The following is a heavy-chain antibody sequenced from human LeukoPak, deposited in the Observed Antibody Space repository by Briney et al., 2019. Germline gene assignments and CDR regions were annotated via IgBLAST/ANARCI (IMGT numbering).Heavy chain of an antibody. V-gene: IGHV4-4*07. Sequence: SETLSLTCTVSGGSISSYYWSWIRQPAGKGLEWIGRIYYSGSTNYNPSLKSRVTISVDTSKNQFSLKLSSVTAADTAVYYCAAAPVTISYYGMDVWGQGTTVTVSS. CDR2: IYYSGST. CDR1: GGSISSYY. D-gene: IGHD4-17*01. CDR3: AAAPVTISYYGMDV. J-gene: IGHJ6*02.